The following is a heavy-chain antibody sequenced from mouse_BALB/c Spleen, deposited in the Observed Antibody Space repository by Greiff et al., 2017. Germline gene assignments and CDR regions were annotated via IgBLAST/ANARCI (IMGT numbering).Heavy chain of an antibody. CDR3: ARSGNDYDLWFAY. V-gene: IGHV5-17*02. CDR1: GFTFSSFG. D-gene: IGHD2-4*01. CDR2: ISSGSSTI. J-gene: IGHJ3*01. Sequence: EVQLVESGGGLVQPGGSRKLSCAASGFTFSSFGMHWVRQAPEKGLEWVAYISSGSSTIYYADTVKGRFTISRDNPKNTLFLQMTSLRSEDTAMYYCARSGNDYDLWFAYWGQGTLVTISA.